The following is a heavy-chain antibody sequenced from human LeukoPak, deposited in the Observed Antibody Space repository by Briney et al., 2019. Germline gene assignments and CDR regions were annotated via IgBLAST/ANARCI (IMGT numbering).Heavy chain of an antibody. CDR1: GYSFTTYW. CDR3: ARQFRDSSCYYSYYFDY. D-gene: IGHD3-22*01. Sequence: GESLKISCKGSGYSFTTYWIGWVRQMPGRGLEWMGIIYPGDSDTRYSPSFQGQVTISADKSISTAYLQWSSLKASDTAMYYCARQFRDSSCYYSYYFDYWGQGTLVTVSS. CDR2: IYPGDSDT. V-gene: IGHV5-51*01. J-gene: IGHJ4*02.